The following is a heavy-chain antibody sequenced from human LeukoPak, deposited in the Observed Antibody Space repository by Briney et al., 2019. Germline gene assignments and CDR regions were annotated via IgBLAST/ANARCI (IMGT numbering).Heavy chain of an antibody. Sequence: GRSLRLSCAASGFTFDDYAMHWVRQAPGKGLEWVSGISWNSGSIGYADSVKGRFTISRDNAKNSLYLQMNSLRAEDTALYYCVRGVSFLDYWGQGTLVTVSS. D-gene: IGHD3-10*01. CDR2: ISWNSGSI. CDR3: VRGVSFLDY. V-gene: IGHV3-9*01. CDR1: GFTFDDYA. J-gene: IGHJ4*02.